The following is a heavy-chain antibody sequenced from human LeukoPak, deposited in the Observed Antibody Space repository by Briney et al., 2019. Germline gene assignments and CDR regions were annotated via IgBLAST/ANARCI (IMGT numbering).Heavy chain of an antibody. D-gene: IGHD3-22*01. Sequence: GALRLSCAASGFTFSSYGMHWVRQAPGKGLEWVAVISYDGSNKYYADSVKGRFTISRDNSKNTLYLQMNSLRAEDTAVYYCAKSNVDSSGYYEPHYFDYWGQGTLVTVSS. CDR3: AKSNVDSSGYYEPHYFDY. J-gene: IGHJ4*02. V-gene: IGHV3-30*18. CDR2: ISYDGSNK. CDR1: GFTFSSYG.